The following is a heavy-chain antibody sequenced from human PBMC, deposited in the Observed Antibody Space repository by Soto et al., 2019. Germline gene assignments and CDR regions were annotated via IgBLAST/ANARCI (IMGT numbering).Heavy chain of an antibody. Sequence: SVKVACKASVFSFTSSAEQWVRQARGQRLEWIGWIVVGSGNTNDAQKFQERVTITRDMSTSTAYMELSSLRSEDTAVYYCAAAALLRDCSSTSCYSAGGMDVWFQGTTVTVSS. CDR1: VFSFTSSA. V-gene: IGHV1-58*01. D-gene: IGHD2-2*01. CDR2: IVVGSGNT. CDR3: AAAALLRDCSSTSCYSAGGMDV. J-gene: IGHJ6*02.